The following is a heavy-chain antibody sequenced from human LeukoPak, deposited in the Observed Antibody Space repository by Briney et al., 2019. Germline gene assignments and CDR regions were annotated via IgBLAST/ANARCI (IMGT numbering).Heavy chain of an antibody. J-gene: IGHJ4*02. D-gene: IGHD3-3*01. Sequence: GGSLRLSRAASGFTFSSYAMSWVRQAPGKGLEWVSAISGSGGSTYYADSVKGRFTISRDNSKNTLYLQMNSLRAEDTAVYYCAKALFYYGDFDYWGQGTLVTVSS. CDR1: GFTFSSYA. CDR2: ISGSGGST. V-gene: IGHV3-23*01. CDR3: AKALFYYGDFDY.